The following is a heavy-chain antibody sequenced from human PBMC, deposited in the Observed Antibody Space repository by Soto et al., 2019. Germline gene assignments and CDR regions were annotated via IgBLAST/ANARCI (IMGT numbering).Heavy chain of an antibody. CDR2: FDPEDGET. D-gene: IGHD6-13*01. Sequence: ASVKVSCKVSGYTLTELSMHWVRQAPGKGLEWMGGFDPEDGETIYAQKFQGRVTMTEDTSTDTAYMELSSLRSEDTAVYYCATLLAAAAGMPFGYYFDYWGQGTLVTVSS. CDR1: GYTLTELS. CDR3: ATLLAAAAGMPFGYYFDY. V-gene: IGHV1-24*01. J-gene: IGHJ4*02.